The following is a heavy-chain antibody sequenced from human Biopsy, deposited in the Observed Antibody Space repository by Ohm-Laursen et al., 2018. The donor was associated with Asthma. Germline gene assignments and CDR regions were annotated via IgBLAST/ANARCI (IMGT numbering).Heavy chain of an antibody. D-gene: IGHD1-1*01. CDR3: VRDGTDDAFDI. V-gene: IGHV3-30*01. CDR2: ISKDASTQ. J-gene: IGHJ3*02. Sequence: SLRLSCSATGFSFSNFAIHWDRQAPGKGLEWVGVISKDASTQDYADSVKGRFTMARDNSKNTLDLQMNSLREEDTAVYYCVRDGTDDAFDIWGQGTVVSVSS. CDR1: GFSFSNFA.